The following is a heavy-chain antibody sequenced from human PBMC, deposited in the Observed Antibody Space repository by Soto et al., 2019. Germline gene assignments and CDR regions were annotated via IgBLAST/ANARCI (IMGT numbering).Heavy chain of an antibody. D-gene: IGHD6-13*01. CDR1: GFTFSSYS. CDR2: ISSSSSTI. CDR3: ARHPERIAQIGWFDP. V-gene: IGHV3-48*01. J-gene: IGHJ5*02. Sequence: GGSLRLSCAASGFTFSSYSMNWVRQALGKGLEWVSYISSSSSTIYYADSVKGRFTISRDNAKNSLYLQMNSLRAEDTALYYCARHPERIAQIGWFDPWGQGTLVTVSS.